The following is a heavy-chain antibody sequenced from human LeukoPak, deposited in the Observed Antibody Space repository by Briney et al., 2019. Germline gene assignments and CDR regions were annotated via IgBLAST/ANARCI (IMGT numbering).Heavy chain of an antibody. V-gene: IGHV6-1*01. Sequence: SQTLSLTCVISGDSVSSNSVSWHWIRQSPSRGLEWLGRTYYRSRWFNDFAISVKSRMIINSDTSKNYFSLQLNSVTPEDTAVYFCIRRFGAGLDVWGQGTTVIVSS. D-gene: IGHD3-3*01. CDR3: IRRFGAGLDV. CDR2: TYYRSRWFN. CDR1: GDSVSSNSVS. J-gene: IGHJ6*02.